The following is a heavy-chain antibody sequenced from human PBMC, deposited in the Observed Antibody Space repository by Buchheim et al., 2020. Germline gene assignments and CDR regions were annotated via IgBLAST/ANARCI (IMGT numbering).Heavy chain of an antibody. V-gene: IGHV4-34*01. Sequence: QVQLQQWGAGLLKPSETLSLTCAVYGGSFSGYYWSWIRQPPGKGLEWIGEINHSGSTNYNPSLKSRVTISVDTSKNKFSLKLISVTAADTAVYYCARGWKGWLRSLYFDYWGQGTL. CDR1: GGSFSGYY. CDR3: ARGWKGWLRSLYFDY. D-gene: IGHD5-12*01. CDR2: INHSGST. J-gene: IGHJ4*02.